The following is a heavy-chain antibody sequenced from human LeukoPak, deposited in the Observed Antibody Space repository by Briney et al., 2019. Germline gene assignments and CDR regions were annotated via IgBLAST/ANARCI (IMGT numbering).Heavy chain of an antibody. Sequence: PSETLSLTRTVSGGSISSGGYYWSWIRQHPGKGLEWIGYIYYSGSTYYNPSLKSRVTISVDTSKNQFSLKLSSVTAADTAVYYCARDILTGTDYWGQGTLVTVSS. J-gene: IGHJ4*02. D-gene: IGHD3-9*01. CDR3: ARDILTGTDY. CDR1: GGSISSGGYY. CDR2: IYYSGST. V-gene: IGHV4-31*03.